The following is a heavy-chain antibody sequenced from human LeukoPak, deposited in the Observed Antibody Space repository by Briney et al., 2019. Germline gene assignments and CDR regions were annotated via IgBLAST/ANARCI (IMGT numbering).Heavy chain of an antibody. Sequence: GASVKVSCKASGYTFTSYDINWVRQATGQGLEWMGGIIPIFGTANYAQKFQGRVTITADESTSTAYMELSSLRSEDTAVYYCARDSGWNDAAFDIWGQGTMVTVSS. CDR3: ARDSGWNDAAFDI. V-gene: IGHV1-69*13. J-gene: IGHJ3*02. D-gene: IGHD1-1*01. CDR2: IIPIFGTA. CDR1: GYTFTSYD.